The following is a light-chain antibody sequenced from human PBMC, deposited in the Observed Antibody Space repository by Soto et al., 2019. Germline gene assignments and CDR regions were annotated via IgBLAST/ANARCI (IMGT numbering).Light chain of an antibody. CDR1: QSVGTH. CDR2: DAS. J-gene: IGKJ1*01. V-gene: IGKV3-15*01. Sequence: EILLTQSPDTLSVSLGERATLSCRASQSVGTHLAWYQQKPGQAPRLLIFDASKRTTGTPDRFSGSGSGTEFTLTIGGLQSDDLAVSYCQQKSEWGTFGQGTKVDI. CDR3: QQKSEWGT.